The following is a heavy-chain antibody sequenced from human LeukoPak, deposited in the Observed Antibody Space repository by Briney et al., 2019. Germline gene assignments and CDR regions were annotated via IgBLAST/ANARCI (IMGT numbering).Heavy chain of an antibody. CDR1: GYTFTSYY. CDR3: AGPQAVGATGGDAFDI. CDR2: INPSSGST. Sequence: ASVKVSCKASGYTFTSYYMHWVRQAPGQGLEWMGIINPSSGSTSYAQKFQGRVTMTRDMSTSTVYMELSSLRSEDTAVYYCAGPQAVGATGGDAFDIWGQGTMVTVSS. V-gene: IGHV1-46*01. J-gene: IGHJ3*02. D-gene: IGHD1-26*01.